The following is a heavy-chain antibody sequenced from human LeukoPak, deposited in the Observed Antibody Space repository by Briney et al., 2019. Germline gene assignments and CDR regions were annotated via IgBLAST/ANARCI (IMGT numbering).Heavy chain of an antibody. CDR2: THHGGST. CDR1: GDSITSRRW. V-gene: IGHV4-4*02. D-gene: IGHD2-2*01. Sequence: SGTLSLTCAVSGDSITSRRWWNWVRQAPGKGLEWIGETHHGGSTNYNPSLKSRVTISVDKSKNQFSLKMNSVTAADTAVYYCARSRSTTTYYGMDVWGQGTTVTVSS. J-gene: IGHJ6*02. CDR3: ARSRSTTTYYGMDV.